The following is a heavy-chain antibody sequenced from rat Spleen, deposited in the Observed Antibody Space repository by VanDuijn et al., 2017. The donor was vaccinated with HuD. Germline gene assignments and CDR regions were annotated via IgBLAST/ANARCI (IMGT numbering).Heavy chain of an antibody. D-gene: IGHD4-1*01. CDR3: VRHGRD. CDR2: ISYDGRST. J-gene: IGHJ2*01. CDR1: GFTFSNYG. V-gene: IGHV5-29*01. Sequence: EVQLVESGGGLVLPEMSLKLSCTASGFTFSNYGMAWVRQAPTKGLEWVATISYDGRSTYYRDSVKGRFTISRDNAKSTLHLQMDSLRSEDTATYYCVRHGRDWGQGVMVTVSS.